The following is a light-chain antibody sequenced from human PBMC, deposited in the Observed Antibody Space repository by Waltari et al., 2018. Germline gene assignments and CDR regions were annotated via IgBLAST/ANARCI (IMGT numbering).Light chain of an antibody. CDR1: SSDIGDYNF. J-gene: IGLJ2*01. V-gene: IGLV2-8*01. CDR2: EVS. Sequence: QSALTQPPSASGSPGQSVTISCTGTSSDIGDYNFVSWYQQHPGKAPKLMIYEVSKRPSGVPDRFSGSKSGYTASLTVFGLQAEDEAEYYCSSYGGRNNLIFGGGTKLTVL. CDR3: SSYGGRNNLI.